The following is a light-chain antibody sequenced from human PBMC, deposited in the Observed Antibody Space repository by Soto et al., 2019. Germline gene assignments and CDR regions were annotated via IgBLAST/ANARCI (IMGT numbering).Light chain of an antibody. CDR1: QRISSW. V-gene: IGKV1-5*03. CDR2: KSS. CDR3: QQYHSLNT. J-gene: IGKJ2*01. Sequence: DIQMTQSPSTLSASVGDRVTITCRASQRISSWLAWYQQNPGKAPKVLIYKSSSLESGVPSRFSGSGSGTEFTLTISSLQPDDFETYYCQQYHSLNTFGQGTKLEI.